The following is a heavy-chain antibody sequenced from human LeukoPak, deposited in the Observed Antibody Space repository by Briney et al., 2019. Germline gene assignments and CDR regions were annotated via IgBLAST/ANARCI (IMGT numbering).Heavy chain of an antibody. CDR3: AREDFYYGSGSYPYNWFDP. Sequence: SVKVSCKASGGTLHSYAISRVRQAPGQGLEWMGGVIPLFCTANYAQKFQGRVTITADESTSTAYMELSSLRSEDTAVYYCAREDFYYGSGSYPYNWFDPWGQGTLVTVSS. D-gene: IGHD3-10*01. CDR2: VIPLFCTA. V-gene: IGHV1-69*13. CDR1: GGTLHSYA. J-gene: IGHJ5*02.